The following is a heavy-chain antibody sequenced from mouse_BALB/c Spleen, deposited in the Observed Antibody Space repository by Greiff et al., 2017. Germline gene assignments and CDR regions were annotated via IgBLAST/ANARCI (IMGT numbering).Heavy chain of an antibody. CDR3: ARWVPSMDY. Sequence: EVKVVESGGGLVQPGGSRKLSCAASGFTFSSFGMHWVRQAPEKGLEWVAYISSGSSTIYYADTVKGRFTISRDNPKNTLFLQMTSLRSEDTAMYYCARWVPSMDYWGQGTSVTVSS. J-gene: IGHJ4*01. CDR2: ISSGSSTI. V-gene: IGHV5-17*02. D-gene: IGHD6-1*01. CDR1: GFTFSSFG.